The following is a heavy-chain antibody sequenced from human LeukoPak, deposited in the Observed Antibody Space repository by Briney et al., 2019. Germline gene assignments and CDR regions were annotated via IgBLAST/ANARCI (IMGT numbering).Heavy chain of an antibody. Sequence: ASVTISCKASGYTFFTAYHMHWVRQAPGQGLEWMGVINPRGGATTYAQKFQGRVTMTTDTSTSTVHMQLSSLRSEDTAVYYCARLAAPGTSSDYWGQGTLVTVSS. CDR2: INPRGGAT. J-gene: IGHJ4*02. CDR1: GYTFFTAYH. V-gene: IGHV1-46*01. D-gene: IGHD6-13*01. CDR3: ARLAAPGTSSDY.